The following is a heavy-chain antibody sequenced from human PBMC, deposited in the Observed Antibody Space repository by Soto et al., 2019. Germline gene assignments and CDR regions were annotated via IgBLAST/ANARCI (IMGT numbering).Heavy chain of an antibody. Sequence: GGSLRLSCAASGFTFSNYAMNWVRQAPGKGLEWVSCISGTSGTTYYADSVKGRFTISRDNSKNTLYLQMNSLRAEDTAVYYCAKDRGRGPEEDYYYYYGMDVWGKGTTVTVSS. CDR1: GFTFSNYA. V-gene: IGHV3-23*01. CDR2: ISGTSGTT. CDR3: AKDRGRGPEEDYYYYYGMDV. D-gene: IGHD3-10*01. J-gene: IGHJ6*04.